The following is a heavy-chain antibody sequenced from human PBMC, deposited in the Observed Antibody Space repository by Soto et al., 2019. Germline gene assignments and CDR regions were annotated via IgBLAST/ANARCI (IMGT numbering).Heavy chain of an antibody. V-gene: IGHV3-7*03. CDR3: ARILCSSTSCYTFDY. D-gene: IGHD2-2*02. Sequence: VQLVESGGGVVQPGRSLRLSCAASGFTFSSYWMSWVRQAPGKGLEWVANMRQDGGEKYYVDSVKGRFTISRDNAKNSLYLQMNTLRPEDTAVYYCARILCSSTSCYTFDYWGQGTLVTVSS. CDR1: GFTFSSYW. CDR2: MRQDGGEK. J-gene: IGHJ4*02.